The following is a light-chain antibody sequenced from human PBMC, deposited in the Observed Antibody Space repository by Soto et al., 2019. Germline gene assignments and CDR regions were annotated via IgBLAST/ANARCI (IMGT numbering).Light chain of an antibody. CDR2: GAS. Sequence: EIVMTQSPATLSFSPGERATLSSTSSQSVSSNLAWYQQKPGQAPRLLIYGASTRATGIPARFSGSGSGTDFTLTISSLQSEDFAVYYCQQYNNWLTWTFGQGTKVDIK. V-gene: IGKV3-15*01. J-gene: IGKJ1*01. CDR1: QSVSSN. CDR3: QQYNNWLTWT.